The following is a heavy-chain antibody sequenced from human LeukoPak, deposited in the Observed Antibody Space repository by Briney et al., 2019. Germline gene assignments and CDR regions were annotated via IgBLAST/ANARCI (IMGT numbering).Heavy chain of an antibody. CDR2: ISWNSGSI. CDR3: AKDFYSSSWYYFDY. Sequence: GGSLRLSCAASGFTFDDYAMPWVRQAPGKGLEWVSGISWNSGSIGYADSVKGRFTISRDNAKNSLYLQMNSLRAEDMALYYCAKDFYSSSWYYFDYWGQGTLVTVSS. V-gene: IGHV3-9*03. J-gene: IGHJ4*02. D-gene: IGHD6-13*01. CDR1: GFTFDDYA.